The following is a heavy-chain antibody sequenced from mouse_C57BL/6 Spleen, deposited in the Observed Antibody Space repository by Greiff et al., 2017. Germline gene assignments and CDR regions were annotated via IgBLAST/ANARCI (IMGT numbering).Heavy chain of an antibody. CDR3: ARWYFDY. J-gene: IGHJ2*01. V-gene: IGHV5-4*03. CDR1: GFTFSSYA. CDR2: ISDGGSYT. Sequence: EVKLMESGGGLVKPGGSLKLSCAASGFTFSSYAMSWVRQTPEKRLEWVATISDGGSYTYYPDNVKGRFTISRDNAKNNLYLQMSHLKSEDTAMYYCARWYFDYWGQGTTLTVSS.